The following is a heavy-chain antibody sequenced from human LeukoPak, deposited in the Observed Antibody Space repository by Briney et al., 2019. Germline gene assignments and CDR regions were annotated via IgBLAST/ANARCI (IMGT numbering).Heavy chain of an antibody. CDR2: IYTSGST. V-gene: IGHV4-4*07. J-gene: IGHJ6*03. CDR3: AREFPNFWSGYSLHYMDV. Sequence: SENLSLTCTVSGGSISSYYWSWIRQPAGKGLEWIGRIYTSGSTNYNPSLKSRVTMSVDTSKNQFSLKLSSVTAADTAVYYCAREFPNFWSGYSLHYMDVWGKGTTVTVSS. CDR1: GGSISSYY. D-gene: IGHD3-3*01.